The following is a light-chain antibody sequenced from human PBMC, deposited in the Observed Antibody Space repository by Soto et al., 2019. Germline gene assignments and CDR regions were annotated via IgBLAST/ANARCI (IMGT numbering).Light chain of an antibody. CDR3: QQYNSYSRT. Sequence: DIQMTQSPSTLSASVGDRVTITCRASQSISSWLAWYQQKPGKAPKLLIYKASSLESGVASRFSGSGSGTEFTLTISSLQHDDFATYCCQQYNSYSRTFGQGTKVDIK. CDR2: KAS. CDR1: QSISSW. V-gene: IGKV1-5*03. J-gene: IGKJ1*01.